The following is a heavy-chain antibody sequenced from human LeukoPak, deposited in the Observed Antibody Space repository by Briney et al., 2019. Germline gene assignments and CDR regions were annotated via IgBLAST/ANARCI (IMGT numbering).Heavy chain of an antibody. Sequence: PGGSLSLSCAASVLTFSSYGMNWVRQAPGGGLEWVSYINRSGNSISYADSVKGRFTISRDNAKNSLYLQMNSLRAEDTAVYYCARDGYSYGMVFDYWGQGTLVAVSS. CDR1: VLTFSSYG. V-gene: IGHV3-48*04. CDR3: ARDGYSYGMVFDY. D-gene: IGHD5-18*01. CDR2: INRSGNSI. J-gene: IGHJ4*02.